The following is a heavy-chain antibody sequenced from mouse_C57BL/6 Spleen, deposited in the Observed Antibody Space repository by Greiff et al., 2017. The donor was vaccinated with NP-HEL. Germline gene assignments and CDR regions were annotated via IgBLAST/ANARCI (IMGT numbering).Heavy chain of an antibody. V-gene: IGHV10-1*01. Sequence: DVMLVESGGGLVQPQGSLKLSCAASGFSFNTYAMNWVRQAPGKGLEWVARIRSKSNNYATYYADSVKDRFTIYRDDSESMLYLQMNNLKTEYTAMYYCVRHEDDGSSYGYFDVWGTGTTVTVSS. D-gene: IGHD1-1*01. CDR3: VRHEDDGSSYGYFDV. J-gene: IGHJ1*03. CDR1: GFSFNTYA. CDR2: IRSKSNNYAT.